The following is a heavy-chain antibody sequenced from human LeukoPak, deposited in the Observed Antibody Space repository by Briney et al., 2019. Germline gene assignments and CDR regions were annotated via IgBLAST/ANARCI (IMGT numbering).Heavy chain of an antibody. CDR1: GYTFSSYG. CDR3: ARGRERYCSGGSCSDDAFDI. V-gene: IGHV1-18*01. Sequence: ASVKVSCKASGYTFSSYGISWVRQAPGQGLEWMGWISAYNGNTNYAQKLQGRVTMTTDTSTSTAYMELRSLRSEDTAVYYCARGRERYCSGGSCSDDAFDIWGQGTMVTVSS. D-gene: IGHD2-15*01. CDR2: ISAYNGNT. J-gene: IGHJ3*02.